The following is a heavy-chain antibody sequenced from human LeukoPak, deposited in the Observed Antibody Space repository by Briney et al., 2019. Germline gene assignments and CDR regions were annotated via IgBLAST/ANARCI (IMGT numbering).Heavy chain of an antibody. CDR1: GFTFSNYG. V-gene: IGHV3-33*01. J-gene: IGHJ4*02. CDR3: ARDHSGTQDY. Sequence: QPGRSLRLSCAASGFTFSNYGMHWVRQAPGKGLEWVAVIWDDGSNEYYADSVKGRFTISRDNRRNTLYLQMNSLRAEDTAVYSCARDHSGTQDYWGQGTLVTVSS. CDR2: IWDDGSNE. D-gene: IGHD1-1*01.